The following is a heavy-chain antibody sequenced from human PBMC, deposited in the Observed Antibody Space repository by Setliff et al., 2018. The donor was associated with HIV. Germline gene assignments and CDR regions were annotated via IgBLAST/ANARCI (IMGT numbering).Heavy chain of an antibody. CDR2: INPSSAAA. Sequence: ASVKVSCKASRFTFTDYFLHWVRQAPGQGLEWMGRINPSSAAANYAQKFQGRVTMTRDTSISTVYMDLRRLTSDDTAVYYCARGGGGPSGFDVWGQGTMVTVSS. D-gene: IGHD1-26*01. J-gene: IGHJ3*01. V-gene: IGHV1-2*06. CDR3: ARGGGGPSGFDV. CDR1: RFTFTDYF.